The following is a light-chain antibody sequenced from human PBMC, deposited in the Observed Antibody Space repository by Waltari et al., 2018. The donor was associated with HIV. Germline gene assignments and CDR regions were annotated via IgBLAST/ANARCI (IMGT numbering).Light chain of an antibody. V-gene: IGKV1-5*03. CDR3: QQYNSYLWT. J-gene: IGKJ1*01. Sequence: DIQMTQSPSALSAFVGDRVTITCRASRGISRGLAWYQQKPGIAPKLLIYKASNLEGGVPSRFSGSGSGTEFTLTISSLQPDYFATYYCQQYNSYLWTFGQGTKVEIK. CDR2: KAS. CDR1: RGISRG.